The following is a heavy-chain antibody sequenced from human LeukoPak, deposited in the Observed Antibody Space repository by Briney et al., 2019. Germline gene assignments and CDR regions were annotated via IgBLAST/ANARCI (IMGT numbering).Heavy chain of an antibody. D-gene: IGHD2-2*01. Sequence: ASVKVSCKASGYTFTTYCMHWVRQAPGQGLEWVGIIDPKDDSTNYAQKFQGRVTMTRDTSTSTVYMEVSSLRFEDTAVYYCARGYCSSTSCHPFDYWGQGTLVTVSS. J-gene: IGHJ4*02. V-gene: IGHV1-46*01. CDR1: GYTFTTYC. CDR3: ARGYCSSTSCHPFDY. CDR2: IDPKDDST.